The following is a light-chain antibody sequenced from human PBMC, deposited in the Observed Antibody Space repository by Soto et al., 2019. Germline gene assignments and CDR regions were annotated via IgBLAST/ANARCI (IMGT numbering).Light chain of an antibody. CDR3: QQYRSSPLP. CDR1: QSVGRD. J-gene: IGKJ4*01. CDR2: GAS. V-gene: IGKV3-20*01. Sequence: EIVLTQSPGTLSLSPGERATLSCRASQSVGRDLVWYQQKPGQTPRLLIYGASSKATGIPDRFSGSGSGTDFTLTISRLQPDDFAVYYCQQYRSSPLPFGGGTKVEIK.